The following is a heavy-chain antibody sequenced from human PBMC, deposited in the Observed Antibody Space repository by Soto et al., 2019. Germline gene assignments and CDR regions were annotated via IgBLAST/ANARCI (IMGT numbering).Heavy chain of an antibody. CDR3: ARDSCSSGGIGYANYVDY. CDR1: GFTFSSYA. Sequence: QVQLVESGGGVVQPGRSLRLSCAASGFTFSSYAMHWVRQAPGKGLEWVAVISYDGSNKYYADSVKGRFTISRDNSKNTLSLQMSSLGAKYRTVYYCARDSCSSGGIGYANYVDYWGRGTVVTVSS. V-gene: IGHV3-30*14. CDR2: ISYDGSNK. D-gene: IGHD2-15*01. J-gene: IGHJ4*02.